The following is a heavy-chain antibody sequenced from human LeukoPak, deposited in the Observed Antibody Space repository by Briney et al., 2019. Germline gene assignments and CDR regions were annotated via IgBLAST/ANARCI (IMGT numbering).Heavy chain of an antibody. J-gene: IGHJ4*02. V-gene: IGHV1-46*01. CDR3: ARRATPMDFDF. D-gene: IGHD5-24*01. CDR2: LNPSRGGT. CDR1: GYTFSSSY. Sequence: ASVKVSCKASGYTFSSSYMHWVRQAPGQGLEWMGILNPSRGGTSYAQKFRGRIAMTSDMSTSTVYMELSSLRSEDTAVYYCARRATPMDFDFWGQGTLVTVSS.